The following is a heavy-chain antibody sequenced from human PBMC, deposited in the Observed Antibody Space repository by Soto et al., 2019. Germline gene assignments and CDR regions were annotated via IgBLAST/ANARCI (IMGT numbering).Heavy chain of an antibody. CDR2: INPNSGGT. D-gene: IGHD3-3*01. J-gene: IGHJ4*02. Sequence: GASVKVSCKASGYTFTGYYMHWVRQAPGQGLECMGWINPNSGGTNYAQKFQGRVTMTRDTSISTAYMELSRLRSDDTAVYYCARSRARFLEWLFRPGYFDYWRQGSLVTVSS. V-gene: IGHV1-2*02. CDR1: GYTFTGYY. CDR3: ARSRARFLEWLFRPGYFDY.